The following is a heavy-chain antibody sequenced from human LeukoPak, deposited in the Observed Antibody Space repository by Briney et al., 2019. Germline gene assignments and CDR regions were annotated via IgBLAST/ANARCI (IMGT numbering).Heavy chain of an antibody. J-gene: IGHJ4*02. D-gene: IGHD5-12*01. CDR2: INHSGST. V-gene: IGHV4-34*01. Sequence: PSETLSLTCAVYGGSFSGYYWSWIRQPPGKGLEWIGEINHSGSTNYNPSLKSRVTISVDTSKNQFSLKLSSVTAADTAVYYCARGKVWWLRGYYFDYWGQGTLVTVSS. CDR3: ARGKVWWLRGYYFDY. CDR1: GGSFSGYY.